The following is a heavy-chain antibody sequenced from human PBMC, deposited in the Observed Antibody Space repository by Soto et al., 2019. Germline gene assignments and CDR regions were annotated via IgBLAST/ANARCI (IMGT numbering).Heavy chain of an antibody. Sequence: GGSLRLSCAASGFTFSSYEMNWVRQAPGKGLEWVSYISSSGSLIYYADSVKGRFTVSRDNAKNSLYLQVGSLRAEDTAIYYCVTTMGLAARPADSWGQGTLVTVSS. V-gene: IGHV3-48*03. CDR2: ISSSGSLI. CDR3: VTTMGLAARPADS. J-gene: IGHJ4*02. D-gene: IGHD6-6*01. CDR1: GFTFSSYE.